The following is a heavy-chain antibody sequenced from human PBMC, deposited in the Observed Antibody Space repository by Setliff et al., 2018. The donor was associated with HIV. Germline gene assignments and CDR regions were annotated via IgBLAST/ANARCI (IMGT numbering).Heavy chain of an antibody. CDR3: ARNHLAVAGSHYFDY. V-gene: IGHV2-5*02. Sequence: SGPTLVNPTQTLTLTCTFSGFSLSTNGVGVGWIRQPPGKALEWLALIYWDDDKCYSPSLKNRLTITKDTSKNQVLLTMTNMDPLDTATYYCARNHLAVAGSHYFDYWGQGTLVTVSS. D-gene: IGHD6-19*01. CDR2: IYWDDDK. CDR1: GFSLSTNGVG. J-gene: IGHJ4*02.